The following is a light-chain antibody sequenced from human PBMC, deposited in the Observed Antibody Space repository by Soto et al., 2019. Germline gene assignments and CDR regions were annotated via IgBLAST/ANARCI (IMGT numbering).Light chain of an antibody. V-gene: IGKV3-20*01. CDR3: QQYGSSPIT. Sequence: EIVLTQSPGTLSLSPGERATLSCRTSQSVNNNYLAWYQQKPGQAPRLLIYGASNRATGIPDRFSGSGSGTGFTLTISRLEPEDFAMYYCQQYGSSPITFGQGTRLEI. CDR2: GAS. CDR1: QSVNNNY. J-gene: IGKJ5*01.